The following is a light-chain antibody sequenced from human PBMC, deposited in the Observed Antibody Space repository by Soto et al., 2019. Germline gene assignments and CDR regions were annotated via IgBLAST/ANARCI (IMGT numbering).Light chain of an antibody. CDR3: HQRSNWPRT. CDR1: QSVGSY. CDR2: DAF. J-gene: IGKJ1*01. V-gene: IGKV3-11*01. Sequence: EIVLTQSPATLSLSPGERATLSCRASQSVGSYLAWYQQKPGQAPRLLIYDAFNRATGIPARFSGSGSGTDFSLTISSLETEDFAVYYCHQRSNWPRTFGPGTKVEIK.